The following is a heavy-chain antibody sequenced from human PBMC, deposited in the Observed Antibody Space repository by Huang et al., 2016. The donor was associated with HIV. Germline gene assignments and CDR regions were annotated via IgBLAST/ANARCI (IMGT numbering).Heavy chain of an antibody. J-gene: IGHJ4*02. CDR3: AAQWELRGGVDF. D-gene: IGHD1-26*01. CDR2: SYSDDIT. CDR1: GFTVSSNY. V-gene: IGHV3-53*01. Sequence: EVQLVESGGGLIQPGGSLRLSCAASGFTVSSNYMSWVRQAPGKGLEWVAVSYSDDITYFADSVKGRFTIARDNSKNTLYLQMNSLRAEDTAVYYCAAQWELRGGVDFWGQGTLVTVSS.